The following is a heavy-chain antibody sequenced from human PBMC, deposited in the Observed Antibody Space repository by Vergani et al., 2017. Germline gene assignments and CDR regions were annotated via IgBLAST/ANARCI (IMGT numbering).Heavy chain of an antibody. D-gene: IGHD2-2*01. J-gene: IGHJ6*03. V-gene: IGHV1-69*01. Sequence: QVQLVQSGAEVKKPGSSVKVSCKASGGTFSSYAISWVRQAPGQRLEWMGGIIPIFGTANYAQKFQGRVTITADESTGTSYMELCSLRSEDTAVYYCARVGCSSTSCYSSDYSSYMDVWGKGTTVTVSS. CDR2: IIPIFGTA. CDR3: ARVGCSSTSCYSSDYSSYMDV. CDR1: GGTFSSYA.